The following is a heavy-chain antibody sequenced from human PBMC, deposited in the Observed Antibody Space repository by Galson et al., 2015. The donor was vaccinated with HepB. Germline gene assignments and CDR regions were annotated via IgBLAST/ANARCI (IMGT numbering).Heavy chain of an antibody. CDR1: GFNSSIFW. D-gene: IGHD1-26*01. CDR3: ARSSGGYFDS. CDR2: IKQDGREK. Sequence: SLRLSCAVSGFNSSIFWMSWVRQAPGKGLEWVANIKQDGREKYYVGPVKGRFTISRDNAGNSLYLQMNSLRGEDTALYYCARSSGGYFDSWGQGILVTVSS. V-gene: IGHV3-7*01. J-gene: IGHJ4*02.